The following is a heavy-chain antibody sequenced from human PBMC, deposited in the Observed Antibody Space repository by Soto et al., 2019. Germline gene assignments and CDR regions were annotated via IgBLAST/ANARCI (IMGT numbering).Heavy chain of an antibody. J-gene: IGHJ3*02. V-gene: IGHV3-23*01. CDR2: VLGGGGST. Sequence: EVQLLESGGGLVQPGGSLRLSCAASGFTFSSYAMSWVRQTLGKGLEWVSGVLGGGGSTFYADSVKGRFTISRDNSKSTLYVQMNSLRAEDTAIYYCARKGPPRDAFDIWGQGTMVTVSS. CDR1: GFTFSSYA. CDR3: ARKGPPRDAFDI.